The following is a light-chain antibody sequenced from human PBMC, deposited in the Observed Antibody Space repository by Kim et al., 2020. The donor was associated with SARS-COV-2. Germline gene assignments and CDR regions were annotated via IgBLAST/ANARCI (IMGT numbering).Light chain of an antibody. CDR2: AAS. Sequence: DIQMTQSPSTLSASVGDRVTITCRTTQSISIHLNWYQQKPGRAPKLLISAASTLQGGVPSRFSGSGSEPDFTLTISSLQPEDFATYFCQQSYITPFTFGPGTKVDIK. V-gene: IGKV1-39*01. J-gene: IGKJ3*01. CDR1: QSISIH. CDR3: QQSYITPFT.